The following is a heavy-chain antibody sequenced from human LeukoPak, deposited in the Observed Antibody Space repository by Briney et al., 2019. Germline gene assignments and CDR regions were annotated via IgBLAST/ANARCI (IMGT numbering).Heavy chain of an antibody. CDR2: ISSSSSYI. CDR1: GITFSSYS. CDR3: VKGPNYYDSSGYIWDAFDI. J-gene: IGHJ3*02. D-gene: IGHD3-22*01. Sequence: GGSLRLSCAASGITFSSYSMNWVRQAPGKGLEWVSSISSSSSYIYYADSVKGRFTISRDNAKNSLYLQMNSLRAEDTAVYYCVKGPNYYDSSGYIWDAFDIWGQGTMVTVSS. V-gene: IGHV3-21*01.